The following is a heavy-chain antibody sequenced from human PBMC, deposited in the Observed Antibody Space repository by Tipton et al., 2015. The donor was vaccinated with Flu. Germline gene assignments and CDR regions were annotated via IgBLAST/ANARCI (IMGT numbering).Heavy chain of an antibody. CDR3: ARDRSGSSSYYGAFDI. CDR2: IYTSGST. J-gene: IGHJ3*02. Sequence: LSLTCTVSGGSINSGSYYWSWIRQPAGQGLQWIGRIYTSGSTNYNFSLNSRVTISVDTSKNQFYLRLTSVTAADTAIYYCARDRSGSSSYYGAFDIWGQGTMVNVSS. V-gene: IGHV4-61*02. D-gene: IGHD3-10*01. CDR1: GGSINSGSYY.